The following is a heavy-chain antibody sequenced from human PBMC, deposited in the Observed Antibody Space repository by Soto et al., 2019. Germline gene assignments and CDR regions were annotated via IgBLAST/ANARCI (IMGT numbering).Heavy chain of an antibody. V-gene: IGHV2-5*02. Sequence: QITLKESGPTLVKPTQTLTLTCTFSGFSLSTSGVGVGWIRQPPGKALEWLALIYWDDDKRYSPSLKSRLAITKDTSKNQVVLTMTHMDPVDTATYYCAPSLSSGWYFRGLWWFDPWGQGTLVTVSS. D-gene: IGHD6-19*01. CDR3: APSLSSGWYFRGLWWFDP. CDR2: IYWDDDK. CDR1: GFSLSTSGVG. J-gene: IGHJ5*02.